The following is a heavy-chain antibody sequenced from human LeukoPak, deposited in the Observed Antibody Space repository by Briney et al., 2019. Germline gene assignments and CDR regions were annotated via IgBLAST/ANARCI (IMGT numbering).Heavy chain of an antibody. D-gene: IGHD3-10*01. J-gene: IGHJ5*02. Sequence: PGGSLRLSCAATGFTFSNFAMHWVRQAPGKGLEWVAVVSYDGSYKYYADSVKGRFTISRDNSKNTLYLQMNSLRAEDAAVYYCARDSGYYGRWLDPWGQGTLVTVSS. CDR2: VSYDGSYK. V-gene: IGHV3-30*04. CDR3: ARDSGYYGRWLDP. CDR1: GFTFSNFA.